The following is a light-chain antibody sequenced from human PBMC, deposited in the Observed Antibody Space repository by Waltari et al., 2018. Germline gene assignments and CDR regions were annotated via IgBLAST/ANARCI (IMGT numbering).Light chain of an antibody. CDR3: QKVGHGTWV. CDR1: SGHSSNI. J-gene: IGLJ3*02. CDR2: VNSDGSH. V-gene: IGLV4-69*01. Sequence: QLVLTQSPSASASLGASVKFTCTLSSGHSSNIIAWHQQQPEKSPRYLMKVNSDGSHSKGAAIPGRFSGSSSGTERYLTISSVQSEDEADYYCQKVGHGTWVFGGGNKLTVL.